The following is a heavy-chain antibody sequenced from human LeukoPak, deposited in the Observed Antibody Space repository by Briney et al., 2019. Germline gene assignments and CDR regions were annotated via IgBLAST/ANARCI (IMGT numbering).Heavy chain of an antibody. D-gene: IGHD2-2*01. CDR1: GGSISSYY. Sequence: PSETLSLTCTVSGGSISSYYWSWIRQPAGKGLEWIGRIYTSGSTNYNPSLKSRVTMSVDTSKNQFSLKLSSVTAADTAVYYCARIRLDGSSPSCPPGGRAVWGQGTTVTVSS. CDR2: IYTSGST. J-gene: IGHJ6*02. CDR3: ARIRLDGSSPSCPPGGRAV. V-gene: IGHV4-4*07.